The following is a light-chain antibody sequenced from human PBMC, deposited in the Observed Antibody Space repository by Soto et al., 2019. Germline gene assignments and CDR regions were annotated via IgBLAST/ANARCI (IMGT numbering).Light chain of an antibody. Sequence: QSVLTQPPSASATPGQGVTISCSGSSSDIGSNTVNWYQPLPGTAPKLLLYDNNQRPSGVPDLFAGSKSGTSASLAISGLQCEDEADDYCAAWGGGLSGWVFGGGTKLTV. V-gene: IGLV1-44*01. J-gene: IGLJ3*02. CDR2: DNN. CDR1: SSDIGSNT. CDR3: AAWGGGLSGWV.